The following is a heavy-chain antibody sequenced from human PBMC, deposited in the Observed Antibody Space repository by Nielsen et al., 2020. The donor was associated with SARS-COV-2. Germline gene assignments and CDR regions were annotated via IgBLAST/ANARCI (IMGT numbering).Heavy chain of an antibody. Sequence: ETLSLTCAVSGDSISSSNWWSWVRQPPGKGLEWVAVMYSDGSTNYAESVKGRITIYRDNSKNSMYLQMNSLRAEDTAVYYCAREGVGATRYFDYWGQGTLVTVSS. J-gene: IGHJ4*02. CDR1: GDSISSSNW. CDR2: MYSDGST. D-gene: IGHD1-26*01. V-gene: IGHV3-53*01. CDR3: AREGVGATRYFDY.